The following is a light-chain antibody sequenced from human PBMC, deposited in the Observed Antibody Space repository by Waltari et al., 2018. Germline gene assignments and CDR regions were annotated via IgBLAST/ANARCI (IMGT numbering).Light chain of an antibody. CDR3: SSYTSSSTYV. CDR1: SSDVGGYNY. CDR2: EVS. J-gene: IGLJ1*01. V-gene: IGLV2-14*01. Sequence: QSALTQPASVSGSPGQSITISCTGTSSDVGGYNYVPWYQQHPGKAPKFMSYEVSNRPSGVSNRFSGSKSGNTASLTISGLQAEDEADYYCSSYTSSSTYVFGTGTKVTVL.